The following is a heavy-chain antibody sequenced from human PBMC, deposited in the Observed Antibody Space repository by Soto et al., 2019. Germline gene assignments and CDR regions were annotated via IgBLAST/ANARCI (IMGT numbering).Heavy chain of an antibody. CDR2: ISSSSSYI. D-gene: IGHD3-3*01. Sequence: EVQLVESGGGLVKPGGSLRLSCAASGFTFSSSSMNWVRQAPGKGLEWVSSISSSSSYIYYEDSVTGRFTISRDNAKNSLYLQMNSLRAEDTSVYYCARDSGFSEWFNSDDYYGMDVWGQGTTVTVSS. V-gene: IGHV3-21*01. CDR1: GFTFSSSS. J-gene: IGHJ6*02. CDR3: ARDSGFSEWFNSDDYYGMDV.